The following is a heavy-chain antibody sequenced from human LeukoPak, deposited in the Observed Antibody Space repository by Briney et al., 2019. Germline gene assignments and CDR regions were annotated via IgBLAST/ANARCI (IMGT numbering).Heavy chain of an antibody. Sequence: ASVKVSCKASGYTFTSYYMHWVRQAPGQGLEWMGIINPSGGSTSYAQKFQGRVTMTRDMSTSTVYMELSSLRSEDTAVYYCARVTPYCSGGSCPVGYWGQGTLVTVSS. V-gene: IGHV1-46*01. J-gene: IGHJ4*02. CDR1: GYTFTSYY. D-gene: IGHD2-15*01. CDR2: INPSGGST. CDR3: ARVTPYCSGGSCPVGY.